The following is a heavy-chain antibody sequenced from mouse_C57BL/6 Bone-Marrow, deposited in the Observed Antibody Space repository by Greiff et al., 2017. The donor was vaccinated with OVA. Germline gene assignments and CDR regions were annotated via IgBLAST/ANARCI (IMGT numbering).Heavy chain of an antibody. D-gene: IGHD1-1*01. CDR1: GYTFTSYW. Sequence: QVQLQQPGAELVRPGSSVKLSCKASGYTFTSYWMHWVKQRPIQGLEWIGNIDPSDSETHYNQKFKGKATLTADKSSSTAYMELRSLTSEDSAVYFRALITTVVAHYYAMDYWGQGTSVTVSS. J-gene: IGHJ4*01. CDR2: IDPSDSET. V-gene: IGHV1-52*01. CDR3: ALITTVVAHYYAMDY.